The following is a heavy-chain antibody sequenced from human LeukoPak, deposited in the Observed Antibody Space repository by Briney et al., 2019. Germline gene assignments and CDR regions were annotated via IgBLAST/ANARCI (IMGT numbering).Heavy chain of an antibody. Sequence: GGSLRLSCAASGFTFSSYSMSWVRQAPGKGLEWVSSISGSGGRIDYADSVQGRFTISRDNSKNTLSLQMNSLTAEDTAVYYCAKNPRLEGWIYFDSWGQGILVTVSS. CDR2: ISGSGGRI. D-gene: IGHD1-1*01. J-gene: IGHJ4*02. CDR3: AKNPRLEGWIYFDS. CDR1: GFTFSSYS. V-gene: IGHV3-23*01.